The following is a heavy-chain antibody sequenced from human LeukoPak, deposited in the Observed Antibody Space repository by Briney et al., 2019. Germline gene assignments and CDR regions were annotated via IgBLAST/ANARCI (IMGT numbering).Heavy chain of an antibody. CDR2: ISGRGGST. CDR3: AKVRRELTLTHFDY. Sequence: GGSLRLSCAASGFTFGSYAMSWVRQAPGKGLEWVSAISGRGGSTYYADSVKGRFTISRDNSRNTLYLQMNSLRADDTAVYYCAKVRRELTLTHFDYWGQGTLVTVSS. D-gene: IGHD2-15*01. V-gene: IGHV3-23*01. CDR1: GFTFGSYA. J-gene: IGHJ4*02.